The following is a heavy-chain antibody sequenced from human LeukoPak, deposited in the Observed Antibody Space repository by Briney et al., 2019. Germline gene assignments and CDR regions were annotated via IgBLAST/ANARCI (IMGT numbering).Heavy chain of an antibody. Sequence: SETLSLTCTVSGGSIRSYYWSWIRQPPGKGLEWLGYIHYSGSTNYNPSLKSRVTISVDTSKNQFSLKLSSVIAADTALYYCARATAGTGYYFDYWGQGTLVTVSS. CDR1: GGSIRSYY. CDR2: IHYSGST. CDR3: ARATAGTGYYFDY. D-gene: IGHD6-13*01. V-gene: IGHV4-59*01. J-gene: IGHJ4*02.